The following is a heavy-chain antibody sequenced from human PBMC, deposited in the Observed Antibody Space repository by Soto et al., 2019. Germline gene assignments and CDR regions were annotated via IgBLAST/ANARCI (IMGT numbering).Heavy chain of an antibody. J-gene: IGHJ4*02. Sequence: PGGSLRLSCAASGFTFSSYGMHWVRQAPGKGLEWVAVISYDGSKKYYADSVKGRFTISRDNVRNSLHMEMKSLRDEDTAVYYCARDRCFDGSCYSASDFWGQGIQVTVSA. CDR2: ISYDGSKK. CDR3: ARDRCFDGSCYSASDF. V-gene: IGHV3-30*03. D-gene: IGHD2-15*01. CDR1: GFTFSSYG.